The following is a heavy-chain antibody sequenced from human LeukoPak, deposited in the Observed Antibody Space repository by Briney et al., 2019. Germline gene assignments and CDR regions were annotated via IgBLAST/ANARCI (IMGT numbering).Heavy chain of an antibody. CDR2: ISSSSSTI. J-gene: IGHJ4*02. D-gene: IGHD5-18*01. CDR1: RFTLSRYS. CDR3: ARGYSYDFDY. Sequence: GSLRLSSAPSRFTLSRYSMNWGGQATRKGLEWLSYISSSSSTIYYADSVKGRFTISRDNAKNSLYLQMNSLKAEDKALYCCARGYSYDFDYWGQGTLVTVSS. V-gene: IGHV3-48*01.